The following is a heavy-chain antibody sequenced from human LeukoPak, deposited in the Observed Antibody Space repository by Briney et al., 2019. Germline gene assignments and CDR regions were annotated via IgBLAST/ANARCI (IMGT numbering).Heavy chain of an antibody. V-gene: IGHV1-69*04. CDR1: GGTFSSYT. D-gene: IGHD4-11*01. CDR2: ITPIIGVR. CDR3: AREFEGFDDYSDSYYGMDV. J-gene: IGHJ6*02. Sequence: ASVKVSCKASGGTFSSYTISWVRQAPGQGLEWMGRITPIIGVRNYARKFQGRVIISADKSTTTVYMELSSLRSDDTAIYYCAREFEGFDDYSDSYYGMDVWGQGTTVTVSS.